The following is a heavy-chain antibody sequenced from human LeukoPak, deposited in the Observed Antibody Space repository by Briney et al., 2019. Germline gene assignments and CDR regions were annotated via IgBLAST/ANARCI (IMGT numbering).Heavy chain of an antibody. Sequence: ASVKVSCKASGYTFTSYGISWVRQAPGQGLEWMGWISAYNGNTNYAQKFQGRVTMTTDTSTSTAYMELRSLRSDDTAVYYCARADYGDYRDAFDIWGQGTMVTVSS. D-gene: IGHD4-17*01. V-gene: IGHV1-18*01. CDR2: ISAYNGNT. CDR3: ARADYGDYRDAFDI. J-gene: IGHJ3*02. CDR1: GYTFTSYG.